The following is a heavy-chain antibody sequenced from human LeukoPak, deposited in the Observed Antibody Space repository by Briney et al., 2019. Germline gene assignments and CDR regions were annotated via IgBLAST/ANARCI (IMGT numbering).Heavy chain of an antibody. CDR2: INWNGGST. CDR3: ARGDGAAAGMGDADV. V-gene: IGHV3-20*04. J-gene: IGHJ6*04. D-gene: IGHD6-13*01. Sequence: PGGSLRLSCAASGFTFDDYGMSWVRQAPGKGLEWVSGINWNGGSTGYADSVKGRFTISRDNARNSLYLQVNSLRVEDTAVYYCARGDGAAAGMGDADVWGKGTTVTVSS. CDR1: GFTFDDYG.